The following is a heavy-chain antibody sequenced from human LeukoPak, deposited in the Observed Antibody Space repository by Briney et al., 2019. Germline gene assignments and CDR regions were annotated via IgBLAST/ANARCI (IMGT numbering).Heavy chain of an antibody. V-gene: IGHV4-59*01. CDR2: IYYSGST. CDR3: ARVRDAYNSIDFDY. Sequence: SETLSLTCAVYGGSFSGYYWSWIRQPPGKGLEWIGYIYYSGSTNYNPSLKSRVSISVDTSKNQFSLKLSSVTAADTAVYYCARVRDAYNSIDFDYWGQGTLVTVSS. D-gene: IGHD5-24*01. J-gene: IGHJ4*02. CDR1: GGSFSGYY.